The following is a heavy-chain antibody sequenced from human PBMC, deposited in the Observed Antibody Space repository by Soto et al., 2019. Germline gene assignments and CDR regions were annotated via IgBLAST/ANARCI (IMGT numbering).Heavy chain of an antibody. D-gene: IGHD2-8*01. J-gene: IGHJ4*02. CDR3: ARDALWNCTNGVCYDRLVDY. Sequence: SVKVSCKASGGTFSRYAISWVRQAPGQGLEWMGGIIPIFGTANYAQKFQGRVTITADESTSTAYMELSSLRSEDTAVYYCARDALWNCTNGVCYDRLVDYWGQGTLVTVSS. CDR2: IIPIFGTA. CDR1: GGTFSRYA. V-gene: IGHV1-69*13.